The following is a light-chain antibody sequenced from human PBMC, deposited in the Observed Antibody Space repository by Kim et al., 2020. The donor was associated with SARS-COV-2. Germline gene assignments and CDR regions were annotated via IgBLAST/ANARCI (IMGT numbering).Light chain of an antibody. CDR1: QSISSY. Sequence: DIQMTQSPSSLSASVGDRVTITCRASQSISSYLNWYQQKPGKVPLLLINAASSLQSGVPSRFSGSGSGTDFTLTINSLQPEDFATYYCQQSYTLPLTFGGGTKVDIK. CDR2: AAS. J-gene: IGKJ4*01. CDR3: QQSYTLPLT. V-gene: IGKV1-39*01.